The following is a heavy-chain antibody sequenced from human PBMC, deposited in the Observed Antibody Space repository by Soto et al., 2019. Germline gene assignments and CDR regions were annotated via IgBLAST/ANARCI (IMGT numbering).Heavy chain of an antibody. V-gene: IGHV3-21*01. CDR1: GFTFSSYS. D-gene: IGHD6-13*01. J-gene: IGHJ3*02. Sequence: PGGSLRLSCAASGFTFSSYSMNWVRQAPGKGLEWVSSISSSSSYIYYADSVKGRFTISRDNAKNSLYLQMNSLRAEDTAVYYCARDPLAAADDAFDIWGQGTMVTV. CDR3: ARDPLAAADDAFDI. CDR2: ISSSSSYI.